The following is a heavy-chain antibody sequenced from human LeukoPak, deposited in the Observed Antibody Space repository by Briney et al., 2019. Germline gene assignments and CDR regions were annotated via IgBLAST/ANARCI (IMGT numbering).Heavy chain of an antibody. V-gene: IGHV3-30-3*01. J-gene: IGHJ4*02. CDR3: AKDLIKGTFPIGPL. Sequence: GRSLRLSCAASGFTFSSYAMHWVRQAPGKGLEWVAVISYVGSNKYYADSVKGRFTISRDNSKNTLYLQMNSLRAEDTAVYYCAKDLIKGTFPIGPLWGQGTLVTVSS. D-gene: IGHD3-10*01. CDR2: ISYVGSNK. CDR1: GFTFSSYA.